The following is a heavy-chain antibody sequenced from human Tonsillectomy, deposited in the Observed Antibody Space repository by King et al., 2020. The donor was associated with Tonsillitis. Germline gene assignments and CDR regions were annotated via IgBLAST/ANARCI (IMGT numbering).Heavy chain of an antibody. CDR2: ISYNGVTQ. J-gene: IGHJ4*02. CDR3: AKGGVAFNFDNYGPDYFDY. V-gene: IGHV3-30*18. Sequence: VQLVESGGGVVQPGRSLRLSCAASGFSFSTYALHWVRQTPGKGLAWVSLISYNGVTQYYADSVKGRFAISRDNSRVYLQMNSLTSEDTAVYYCAKGGVAFNFDNYGPDYFDYWGQGTLVTVSS. D-gene: IGHD3-3*01. CDR1: GFSFSTYA.